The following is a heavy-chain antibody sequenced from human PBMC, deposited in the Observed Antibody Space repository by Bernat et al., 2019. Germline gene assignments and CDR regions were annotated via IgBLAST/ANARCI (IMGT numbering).Heavy chain of an antibody. CDR2: ISYDGSNK. CDR3: AGDGSSADRGFDY. V-gene: IGHV3-30*04. CDR1: GFTFSSYA. J-gene: IGHJ4*02. Sequence: QVQLVESGGGVVQPGRSLRLSCAASGFTFSSYAMHWVRQAPGKGLEWVAVISYDGSNKYYADSVKGRFTISRDNSKNTLYLQMNSLRAEDTAVYYCAGDGSSADRGFDYWGQGTLVTVSS. D-gene: IGHD6-6*01.